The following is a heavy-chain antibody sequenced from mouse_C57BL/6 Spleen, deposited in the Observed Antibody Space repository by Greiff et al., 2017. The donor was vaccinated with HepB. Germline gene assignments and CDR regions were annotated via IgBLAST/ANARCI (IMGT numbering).Heavy chain of an antibody. V-gene: IGHV1-64*01. J-gene: IGHJ4*01. CDR3: ARNYYGSSYVLYAMDY. CDR1: GYTFTSYW. Sequence: QVQLQQSGAELVKPGASVKLSCKASGYTFTSYWMHWVKQRPGQGLEWIGMIHPNSGSTNYNEKFKSKATLTVDKSSSTAYMQLSSLTSEDSAVYYCARNYYGSSYVLYAMDYWGQGTSVTVSS. D-gene: IGHD1-1*01. CDR2: IHPNSGST.